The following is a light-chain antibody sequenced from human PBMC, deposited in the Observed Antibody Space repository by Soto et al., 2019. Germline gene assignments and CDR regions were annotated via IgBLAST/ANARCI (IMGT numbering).Light chain of an antibody. CDR2: EVS. Sequence: QSALTQPASVSGSPGQSITISCTGTSSDVGGYNYVSWYQQHAGEVPKLIIFEVSNRPSGVSNRFSGSKSANTASLTISGLQAEDEADYYCSSYTSINTLVVFGTGTQLTVL. CDR3: SSYTSINTLVV. CDR1: SSDVGGYNY. J-gene: IGLJ1*01. V-gene: IGLV2-14*01.